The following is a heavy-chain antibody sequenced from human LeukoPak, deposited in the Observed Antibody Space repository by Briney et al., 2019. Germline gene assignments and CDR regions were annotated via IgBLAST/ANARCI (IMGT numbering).Heavy chain of an antibody. Sequence: GASVKVSCKASGGTFSSYAISWVRQAPGQGLEWMGGIIPIFGTANYAQKFQGRVTITTDESTSTAYMELSSLRSEDTAVYYCARVPYYYGSGTPYYFDYWGQGTQVTVSS. V-gene: IGHV1-69*05. CDR2: IIPIFGTA. CDR3: ARVPYYYGSGTPYYFDY. J-gene: IGHJ4*02. D-gene: IGHD3-10*01. CDR1: GGTFSSYA.